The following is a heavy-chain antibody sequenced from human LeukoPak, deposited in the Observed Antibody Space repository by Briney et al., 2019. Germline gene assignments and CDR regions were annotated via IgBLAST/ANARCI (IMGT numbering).Heavy chain of an antibody. D-gene: IGHD3-10*01. J-gene: IGHJ5*02. Sequence: SETLSLTCAVSGYSISSGYYWGWIRQPPGKGLEWIGSIYHSGSTYYNPSLKSRVTISVDTSKNQFSLKLSSVTAADTAVYYCARHEGRPPINWFDPRGQGTLVTVSS. CDR1: GYSISSGYY. CDR3: ARHEGRPPINWFDP. CDR2: IYHSGST. V-gene: IGHV4-38-2*01.